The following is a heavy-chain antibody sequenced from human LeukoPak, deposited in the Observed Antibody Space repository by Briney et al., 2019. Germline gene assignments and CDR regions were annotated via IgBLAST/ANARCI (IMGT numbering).Heavy chain of an antibody. CDR3: ARDLWELLLSGTGDAFDI. D-gene: IGHD1-26*01. J-gene: IGHJ3*02. V-gene: IGHV3-21*01. CDR2: ISSSSSYI. Sequence: GGSLRLSCAASGFTFSSYSMNWVRQAPGKGLEWVSSISSSSSYIYYAGSVKGRFAISRDNAKNSLFLQMNSLRAEDTAVYYCARDLWELLLSGTGDAFDIWGQGTMVTVSS. CDR1: GFTFSSYS.